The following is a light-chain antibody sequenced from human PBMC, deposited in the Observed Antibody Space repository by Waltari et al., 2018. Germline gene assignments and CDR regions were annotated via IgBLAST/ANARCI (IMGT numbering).Light chain of an antibody. V-gene: IGKV3-15*01. CDR2: GAS. CDR1: QSVSSN. Sequence: EIVMTQSPANLSVSPGDRATLSCRASQSVSSNLAWYQQKPGQAPRLLIYGASTRATGIPARFSGSGSGSDFTLTISSMQSEDFAVYFCHQYNNWPRTFGQGTKVEIK. CDR3: HQYNNWPRT. J-gene: IGKJ1*01.